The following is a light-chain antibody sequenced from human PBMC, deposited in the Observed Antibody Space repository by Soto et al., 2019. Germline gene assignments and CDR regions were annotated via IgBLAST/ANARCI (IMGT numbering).Light chain of an antibody. Sequence: EVLLTQSPATLSVSPGERAPLSCRASQNIRNSLAWYQQKPGQAPRLLIYGASTRATGIPARFSGNGSGTEFTLTISSLQSEDFAVYYCQQYNNWPRTFGQGTKVEIK. CDR2: GAS. J-gene: IGKJ1*01. CDR3: QQYNNWPRT. CDR1: QNIRNS. V-gene: IGKV3-15*01.